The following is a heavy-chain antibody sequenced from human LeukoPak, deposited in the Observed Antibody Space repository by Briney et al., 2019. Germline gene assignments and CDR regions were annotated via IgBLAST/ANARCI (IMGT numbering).Heavy chain of an antibody. Sequence: GGSLRLSCAASGFTFSSYAMHWVRQAPGKGLEWVAVISYDGSNKYYADSVKGRFTISRDNSKNTLYLQMNSLRAEDTAVYYCAREDGLSPRRNCFDYWGQGTLVTVSS. CDR2: ISYDGSNK. V-gene: IGHV3-30*04. J-gene: IGHJ4*02. D-gene: IGHD5-24*01. CDR3: AREDGLSPRRNCFDY. CDR1: GFTFSSYA.